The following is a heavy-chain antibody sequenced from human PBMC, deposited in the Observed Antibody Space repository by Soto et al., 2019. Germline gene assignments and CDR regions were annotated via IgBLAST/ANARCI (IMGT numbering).Heavy chain of an antibody. CDR2: IYYSGST. CDR3: ARGYLRFLEWPQNNWFDP. D-gene: IGHD3-3*01. CDR1: GGSISSGGYY. J-gene: IGHJ5*02. Sequence: SETLSLTCTVSGGSISSGGYYWSWIRQHPGKGLEWIGYIYYSGSTYYNPSLKSRVTISVDTSKNQFSLKLSSVTAADTAVYYCARGYLRFLEWPQNNWFDPWGQGTLVTVSS. V-gene: IGHV4-31*03.